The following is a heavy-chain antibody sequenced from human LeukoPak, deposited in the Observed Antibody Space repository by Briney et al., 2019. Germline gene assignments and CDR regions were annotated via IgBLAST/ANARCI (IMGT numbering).Heavy chain of an antibody. CDR1: GDSISSYY. CDR2: IYTSGST. Sequence: SETLSLTCTVSGDSISSYYWSWIRQPAGKGLEWIGRIYTSGSTSYNPSLKSRVTMSVDTSKNQFSLKLSSVTAADTAVYYCVREEVYTAMVTWGQGTLVTVSS. V-gene: IGHV4-4*07. J-gene: IGHJ5*02. D-gene: IGHD5-18*01. CDR3: VREEVYTAMVT.